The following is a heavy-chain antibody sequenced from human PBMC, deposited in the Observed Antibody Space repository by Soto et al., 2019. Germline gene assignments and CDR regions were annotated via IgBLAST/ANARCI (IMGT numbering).Heavy chain of an antibody. Sequence: SPTLSLACAISGERVSAHSAAWNWIRKSPSRGLEWLGRTYYRSKWNYDYAESVKSRMTITPDTSNNQFSLQLNSVTPEDTAVYYCLRHPLATLALYGMDVCGEGSTVTFSS. V-gene: IGHV6-1*01. CDR1: GERVSAHSAA. CDR2: TYYRSKWNY. J-gene: IGHJ6*02. CDR3: LRHPLATLALYGMDV. D-gene: IGHD6-6*01.